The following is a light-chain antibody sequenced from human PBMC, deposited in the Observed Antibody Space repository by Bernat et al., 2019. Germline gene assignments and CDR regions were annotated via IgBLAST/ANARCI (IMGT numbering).Light chain of an antibody. V-gene: IGLV3-19*01. CDR1: GLRTYY. J-gene: IGLJ2*01. CDR2: PKN. CDR3: NARDSSGKHVL. Sequence: SSELTQDPAVSVALGQTVRLTFQVDGLRTYYASWYQQKPGQAPVLVIYPKNNRPAGIPNRFSGSSSGNTASVIIAGAQAEGEADYYCNARDSSGKHVLFGGGTKLNVL.